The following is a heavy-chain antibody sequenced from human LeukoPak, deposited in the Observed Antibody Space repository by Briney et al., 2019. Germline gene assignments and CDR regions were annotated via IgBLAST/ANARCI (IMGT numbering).Heavy chain of an antibody. V-gene: IGHV3-23*01. CDR1: GFTVSSYA. CDR2: IGGGSGST. J-gene: IGHJ4*02. Sequence: PGGSLRLSCAVSGFTVSSYAMTWVRQAPGKGLDWVSGIGGGSGSTYYSDSVKGRFTVSRDTSKNTLYLQMNSLRVEDTAVYYCARDGVATNDWQPDHWGQGTLVTVSS. CDR3: ARDGVATNDWQPDH. D-gene: IGHD5-24*01.